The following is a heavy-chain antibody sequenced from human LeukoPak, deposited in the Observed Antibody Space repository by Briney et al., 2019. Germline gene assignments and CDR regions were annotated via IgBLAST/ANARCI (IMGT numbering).Heavy chain of an antibody. J-gene: IGHJ6*02. CDR3: ARGKTSRYYYYGMDV. V-gene: IGHV3-20*04. CDR1: GFTFDDYG. CDR2: INWNGGST. Sequence: GESLKISCAASGFTFDDYGMSWVRQAPGKGLEWVSGINWNGGSTGYADSVKGRFTISRDNAKNSLYLQMNTLRAEDTALYYCARGKTSRYYYYGMDVWGQGTTVTVPS.